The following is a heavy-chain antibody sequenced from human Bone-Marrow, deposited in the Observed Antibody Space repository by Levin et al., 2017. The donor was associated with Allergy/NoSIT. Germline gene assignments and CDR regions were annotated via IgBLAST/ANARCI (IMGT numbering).Heavy chain of an antibody. V-gene: IGHV1-8*01. D-gene: IGHD3-22*01. CDR1: GYTFTNYD. Sequence: GASVKVSCKASGYTFTNYDINWVRQVTGQGFEWMGWINPSGNTGYSQKFQGRVTLTRDTSISTAYMELSSLRSEDAAVYYCVRGRDYHDSSGYYFWNWFDRWGQGTLVTVSS. CDR2: INPSGNT. J-gene: IGHJ5*02. CDR3: VRGRDYHDSSGYYFWNWFDR.